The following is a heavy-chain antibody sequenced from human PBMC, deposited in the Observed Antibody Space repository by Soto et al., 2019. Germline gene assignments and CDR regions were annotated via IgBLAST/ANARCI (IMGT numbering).Heavy chain of an antibody. CDR2: ISAYNGNT. CDR3: ARDCSSTSCLWFDP. Sequence: ASVKVSCKASGYTFTSYGISWVRQAPGQGLEWMGWISAYNGNTNYAQKLQGRVTMTTDTSTSTAYMELRSLRSDDTAVYYCARDCSSTSCLWFDPWGQRTLVTVSS. CDR1: GYTFTSYG. J-gene: IGHJ5*02. V-gene: IGHV1-18*01. D-gene: IGHD2-2*01.